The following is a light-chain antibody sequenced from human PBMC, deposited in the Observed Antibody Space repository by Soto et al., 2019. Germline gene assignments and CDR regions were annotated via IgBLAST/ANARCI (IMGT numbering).Light chain of an antibody. CDR1: SSDVGGYNF. J-gene: IGLJ3*02. Sequence: QSALTQPASVSGSPGQSITLSCTGTSSDVGGYNFVSWYQQHPGKAPRLIMYDVSSRPSGVSYRFSGSKSGNTASLTISGLQAEDEADYYCSSYTLRNPQVLFGGGTQLTVL. CDR2: DVS. CDR3: SSYTLRNPQVL. V-gene: IGLV2-14*03.